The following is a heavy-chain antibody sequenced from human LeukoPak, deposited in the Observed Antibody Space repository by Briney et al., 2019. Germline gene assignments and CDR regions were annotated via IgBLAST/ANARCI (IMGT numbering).Heavy chain of an antibody. D-gene: IGHD3-16*02. CDR3: ARVYRAKQSWFDP. J-gene: IGHJ5*02. CDR2: ISGSGGST. V-gene: IGHV3-23*01. CDR1: GFTFSSYG. Sequence: GGSLRLSCAASGFTFSSYGMSWVRQAPGKGLEWVSAISGSGGSTYYADSVKGRFATSRDNSKNTLYLQMNSLRAEDTAVYYCARVYRAKQSWFDPWGQGTLVTVSS.